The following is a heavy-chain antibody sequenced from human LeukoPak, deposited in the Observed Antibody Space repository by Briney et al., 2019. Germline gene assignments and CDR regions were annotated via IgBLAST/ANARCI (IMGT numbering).Heavy chain of an antibody. CDR2: ISYDGSNK. CDR3: AKAGIAVAGPQGGITLYFDY. J-gene: IGHJ4*02. CDR1: GFTFSSYG. V-gene: IGHV3-30*18. Sequence: GRSLRLSCAASGFTFSSYGMHWVRQAPGKGLEWVAVISYDGSNKYYADSVKGRFTISRDNSKNTMYLQMNSLRAEDTAVYYCAKAGIAVAGPQGGITLYFDYWGQGTMVTVSS. D-gene: IGHD6-19*01.